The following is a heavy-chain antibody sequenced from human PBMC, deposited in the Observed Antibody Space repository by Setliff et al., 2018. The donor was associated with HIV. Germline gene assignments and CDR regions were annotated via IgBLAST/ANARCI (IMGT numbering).Heavy chain of an antibody. CDR3: NIYYYYYMDV. V-gene: IGHV4-4*02. CDR1: GGSISSRNW. J-gene: IGHJ6*03. Sequence: PSETLSLTCAVSGGSISSRNWWSWVRQPPGKGLEWIGEIYHSGSTNYNPSLKSRVTISVDKSTNQFSLKLISVPAADTAVYYCNIYYYYYMDVWGKGTTVTVSS. CDR2: IYHSGST.